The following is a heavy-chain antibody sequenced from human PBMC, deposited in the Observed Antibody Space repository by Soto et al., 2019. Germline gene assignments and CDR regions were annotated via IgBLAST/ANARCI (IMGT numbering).Heavy chain of an antibody. Sequence: EVQLVESGGGLVQPGGSLRLSCAASGFTFSSYWMHWVRQAPGKGLVCVSRINSDGSSTSYADSVKGRFTISRDNAKNTLYLQMNSLGAEDTAVYYCARPTMTRTLSGDYWGQGTLVTVSS. J-gene: IGHJ4*02. V-gene: IGHV3-74*01. CDR1: GFTFSSYW. CDR3: ARPTMTRTLSGDY. D-gene: IGHD3-22*01. CDR2: INSDGSST.